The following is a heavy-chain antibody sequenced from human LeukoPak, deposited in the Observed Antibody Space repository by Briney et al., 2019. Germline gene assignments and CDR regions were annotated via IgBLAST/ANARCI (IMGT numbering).Heavy chain of an antibody. D-gene: IGHD3-3*01. CDR2: IYYSGST. CDR1: GASLASHSW. Sequence: SETLSLTCAVSGASLASHSWWSWVRQPPGKGLEWIGYIYYSGSTNYNPSLKSRVTISVGTSKNQFSLKLSSVTAADTAVYYCARDAPSITIFGVTITDGMDVWGQGTTVTVSS. J-gene: IGHJ6*02. CDR3: ARDAPSITIFGVTITDGMDV. V-gene: IGHV4-61*01.